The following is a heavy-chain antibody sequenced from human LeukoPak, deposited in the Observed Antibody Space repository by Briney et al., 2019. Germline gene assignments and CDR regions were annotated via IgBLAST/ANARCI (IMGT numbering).Heavy chain of an antibody. Sequence: ASVKVFCKASSYTFPSYGISWVRQAPGQGLEWMGGISAYNGNTDYAQKLQSRVTMTTDTSTSTAYMELRSRRSDDTAVYYCARSRNFWSVEVDYWGQGTLVTVSS. CDR3: ARSRNFWSVEVDY. V-gene: IGHV1-18*01. CDR1: SYTFPSYG. D-gene: IGHD3-3*01. CDR2: ISAYNGNT. J-gene: IGHJ4*02.